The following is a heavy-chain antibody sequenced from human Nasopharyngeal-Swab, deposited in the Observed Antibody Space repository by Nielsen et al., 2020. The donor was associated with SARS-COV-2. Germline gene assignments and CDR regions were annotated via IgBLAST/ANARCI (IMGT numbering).Heavy chain of an antibody. CDR2: FDPEDGET. Sequence: VSCKVSGYTLTELSMHWVRQAPGKGLEWMGGFDPEDGETIYAQKFQGRVTMTEDTSTDTAYMELSSLRSEDTAVYYCATAPPMVVTPPWWFDPWGQGTLVTVSS. D-gene: IGHD4-23*01. CDR3: ATAPPMVVTPPWWFDP. CDR1: GYTLTELS. J-gene: IGHJ5*02. V-gene: IGHV1-24*01.